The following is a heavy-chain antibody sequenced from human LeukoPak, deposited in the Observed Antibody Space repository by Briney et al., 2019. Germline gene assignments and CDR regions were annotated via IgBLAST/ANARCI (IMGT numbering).Heavy chain of an antibody. Sequence: PGGSLRLSCAASGFTFDDYAMHWVRQAPGKGLEWVSGISWNSGSIGYADSVKGRFTISRDNAKNSLYLQMNSLRAEDTALYYCAKDIMPHVDTAIPGGFDYWGQGTLVTISS. CDR1: GFTFDDYA. V-gene: IGHV3-9*01. D-gene: IGHD5-18*01. J-gene: IGHJ4*02. CDR3: AKDIMPHVDTAIPGGFDY. CDR2: ISWNSGSI.